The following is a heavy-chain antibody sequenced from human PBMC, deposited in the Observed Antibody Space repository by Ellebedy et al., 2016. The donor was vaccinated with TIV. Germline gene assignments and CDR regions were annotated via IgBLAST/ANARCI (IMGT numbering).Heavy chain of an antibody. V-gene: IGHV1-18*04. Sequence: ASVKVSCKASGYTFTNYGISWVRQAPGQGLEWMGWISTYNGDTNYAQMFQGRVTMTTDTSTSTSHMELRSLRSDDTAVYYCARGFYERFDPWGQGTLVTVPS. CDR2: ISTYNGDT. CDR3: ARGFYERFDP. CDR1: GYTFTNYG. J-gene: IGHJ5*02. D-gene: IGHD3-16*01.